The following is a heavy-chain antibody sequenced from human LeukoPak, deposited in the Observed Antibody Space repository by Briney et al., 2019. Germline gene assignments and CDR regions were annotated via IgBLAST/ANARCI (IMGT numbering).Heavy chain of an antibody. J-gene: IGHJ3*01. CDR2: TYYRSKWYN. D-gene: IGHD5-18*01. V-gene: IGHV6-1*01. CDR1: GDSVSSNSS. CDR3: ARGGQGDGYSADEAFDL. Sequence: SQTLSLTCAVSGDSVSSNSSWNWIRQSPSRGLEWLRRTYYRSKWYNDYVVSVKSRININPDTSKNQFSLQLNSVTPEDTAVYYCARGGQGDGYSADEAFDLWGQGTMVTVS.